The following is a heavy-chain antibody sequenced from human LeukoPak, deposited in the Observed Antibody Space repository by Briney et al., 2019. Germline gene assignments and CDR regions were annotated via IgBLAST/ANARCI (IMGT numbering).Heavy chain of an antibody. CDR2: INTDGSST. V-gene: IGHV3-74*01. CDR3: ASSDYDSSGSAFDI. D-gene: IGHD3-22*01. J-gene: IGHJ3*02. CDR1: GFSFSTYW. Sequence: GGSLRLSCAASGFSFSTYWMHWVRQPPGKGLVWVSRINTDGSSTRYADSVKGRFTISRDNAKNTLYLQMNSLRAEDTAVHYCASSDYDSSGSAFDIWGQGTMVTVSS.